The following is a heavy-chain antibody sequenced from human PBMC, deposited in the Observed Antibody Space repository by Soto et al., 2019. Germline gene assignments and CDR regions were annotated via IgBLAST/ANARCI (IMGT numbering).Heavy chain of an antibody. Sequence: SVKVSCKASGGTFSSYAISWVRQAPGQGLEWMGGIIPMFGTANYAQKFQGRITITADESTSTAYMEMSSLRSEDTAVYYCAREGASSSWYGGFDYWGQGTLVTVSS. CDR2: IIPMFGTA. CDR1: GGTFSSYA. V-gene: IGHV1-69*13. CDR3: AREGASSSWYGGFDY. J-gene: IGHJ4*02. D-gene: IGHD6-13*01.